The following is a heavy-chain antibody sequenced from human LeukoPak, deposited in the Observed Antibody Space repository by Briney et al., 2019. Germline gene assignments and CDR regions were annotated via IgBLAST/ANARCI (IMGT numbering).Heavy chain of an antibody. Sequence: GGSLRLSCAASGFTFSSSAMSWVRQAPGKGLEWVSAISNNGGYTYYADSVQGRFTISRDNSKSTLCLQMNSLRAEDTAVYYCAKGSSRVDDYGDYFDYWGQGTLVTVSS. D-gene: IGHD4-17*01. CDR1: GFTFSSSA. CDR2: ISNNGGYT. J-gene: IGHJ4*02. V-gene: IGHV3-23*01. CDR3: AKGSSRVDDYGDYFDY.